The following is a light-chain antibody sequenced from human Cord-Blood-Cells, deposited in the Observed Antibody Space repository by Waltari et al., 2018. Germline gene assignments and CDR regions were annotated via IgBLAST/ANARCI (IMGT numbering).Light chain of an antibody. Sequence: SSELTQDPAVSVALGQTVRITCQGDSLRSYYASWYQQKTGQAPVLVIYGKNNRPSGIPDRFSGSSSGNKASLTITGAQAEDEADYYCNSRDSSGNHLGVFGGGTKLTVL. V-gene: IGLV3-19*01. CDR1: SLRSYY. J-gene: IGLJ3*02. CDR2: GKN. CDR3: NSRDSSGNHLGV.